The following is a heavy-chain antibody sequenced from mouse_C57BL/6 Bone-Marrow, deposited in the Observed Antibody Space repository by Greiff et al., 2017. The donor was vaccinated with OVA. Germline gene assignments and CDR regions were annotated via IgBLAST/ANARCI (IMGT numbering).Heavy chain of an antibody. Sequence: DVMLVESGGGLVQPGGSLSLSCAASGFTFTDYYMSWVRQPPGKALEWLGFIRNKANGYTTEYSASVKGRFTISRDNSQSILYLQMNALRAEDSATYYCASLYGSSYEWYFDVWGTGTTVTVSS. V-gene: IGHV7-3*01. J-gene: IGHJ1*03. D-gene: IGHD1-1*01. CDR3: ASLYGSSYEWYFDV. CDR1: GFTFTDYY. CDR2: IRNKANGYTT.